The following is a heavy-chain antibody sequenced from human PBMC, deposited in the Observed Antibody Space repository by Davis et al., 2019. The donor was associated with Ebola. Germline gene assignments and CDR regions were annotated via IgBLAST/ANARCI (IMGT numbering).Heavy chain of an antibody. CDR2: IIPIFGTA. CDR3: ARDLYYDFWSGYSSYYYYGMDV. Sequence: SVKVSCKASGGTFSSYAISWVRQAPGQGLEWMGGIIPIFGTANYAQKFQGRVTMTRDTSTSTVYMELSSLRSEDTAVYYCARDLYYDFWSGYSSYYYYGMDVWGQGTTVTVSS. V-gene: IGHV1-69*05. D-gene: IGHD3-3*01. J-gene: IGHJ6*02. CDR1: GGTFSSYA.